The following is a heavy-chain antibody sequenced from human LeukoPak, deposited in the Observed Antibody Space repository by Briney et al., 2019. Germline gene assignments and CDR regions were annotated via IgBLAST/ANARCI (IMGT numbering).Heavy chain of an antibody. D-gene: IGHD3-10*01. CDR3: ARDATYGSGSYVYYYYMDV. CDR2: ISSSSSTI. CDR1: GFTFSSYS. J-gene: IGHJ6*03. Sequence: GGSLRLSCAASGFTFSSYSMNWVRQAPGKGLEWVSYISSSSSTIYYADSVKGQFTISRDNAKNSLYLQMNSLRAEDTAVYYCARDATYGSGSYVYYYYMDVWGKGTTVTVSS. V-gene: IGHV3-48*01.